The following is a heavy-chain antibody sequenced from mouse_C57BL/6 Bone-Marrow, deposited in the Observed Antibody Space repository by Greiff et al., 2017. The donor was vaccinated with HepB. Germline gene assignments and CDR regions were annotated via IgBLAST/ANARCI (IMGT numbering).Heavy chain of an antibody. V-gene: IGHV1-42*01. CDR2: INPSTGGT. CDR1: GYSFTGYY. Sequence: EVKLMESGPELVKPGASVKISCKASGYSFTGYYMNWVKQSPEKSLEWIGEINPSTGGTTYNQKFKAKATLTVDKSSSTAYMQLKSLTSEDSAVYYCARGLPMDYWGQGTSVTVSS. D-gene: IGHD3-1*01. J-gene: IGHJ4*01. CDR3: ARGLPMDY.